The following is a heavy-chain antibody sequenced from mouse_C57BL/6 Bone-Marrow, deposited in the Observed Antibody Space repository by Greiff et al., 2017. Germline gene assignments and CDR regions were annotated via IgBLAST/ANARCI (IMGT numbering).Heavy chain of an antibody. CDR1: GFNIKNTY. J-gene: IGHJ4*01. CDR3: ASFLWGLLPYAVDY. Sequence: EVQGVESVAELVRPGASVKLSCTASGFNIKNTYMHWVKQSPEQGLEWIGRIDPANGNTKYAPKFQGKATITADPSSNTAYLQLSSLTSEDTAIYCCASFLWGLLPYAVDYWGQGTSVTVSS. CDR2: IDPANGNT. V-gene: IGHV14-3*01. D-gene: IGHD2-3*01.